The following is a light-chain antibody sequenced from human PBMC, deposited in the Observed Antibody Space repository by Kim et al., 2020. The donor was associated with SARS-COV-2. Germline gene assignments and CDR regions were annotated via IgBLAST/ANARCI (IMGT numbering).Light chain of an antibody. V-gene: IGKV1-17*03. J-gene: IGKJ5*01. CDR1: QGISNY. Sequence: DIQMTQSPSAMSASVGDRVTITCRASQGISNYLAWFQQKPGKVPKRLIYDASTLQSGVPSRFSGSGSGTDFTLTISGLKPEDFATYYCLQHDSYPPTFGQGTRLEIK. CDR2: DAS. CDR3: LQHDSYPPT.